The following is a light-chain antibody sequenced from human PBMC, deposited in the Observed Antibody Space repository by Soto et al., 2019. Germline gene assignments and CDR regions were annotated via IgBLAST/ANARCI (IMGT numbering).Light chain of an antibody. Sequence: QSALTQPPSASGSPGQSVTISCTGTSSDVGGYDYVSWYQQEPGKAPKVMIYEVSQRPSGVPDRYSGSKSGNTAFLTVSGLQADDEAVYYCSSYACSINWVFGGGTKLTVL. CDR2: EVS. CDR1: SSDVGGYDY. CDR3: SSYACSINWV. J-gene: IGLJ3*02. V-gene: IGLV2-8*01.